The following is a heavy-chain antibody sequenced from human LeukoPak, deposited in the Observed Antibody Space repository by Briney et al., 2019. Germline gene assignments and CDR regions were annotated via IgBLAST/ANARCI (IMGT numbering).Heavy chain of an antibody. D-gene: IGHD5-24*01. CDR3: APGLQTSDGYNYPVWAEYFQH. CDR2: INPNSGGT. V-gene: IGHV1-2*02. CDR1: GYTFTGYY. Sequence: RASVKVSCKASGYTFTGYYIHWVRQAPGQGLEWMGWINPNSGGTNYAQKFQGRVTMTRDTSISTAYMELSRLRSDDTAVYYCAPGLQTSDGYNYPVWAEYFQHWGQGTLVTVSS. J-gene: IGHJ1*01.